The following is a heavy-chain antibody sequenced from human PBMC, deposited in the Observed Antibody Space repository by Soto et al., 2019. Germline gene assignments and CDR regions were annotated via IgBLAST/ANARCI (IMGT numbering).Heavy chain of an antibody. D-gene: IGHD2-2*01. CDR3: ARADIVVVPAAPTYYYYYYGMDV. Sequence: SETLSLTCAVSGGSISSSNWWSWVRQPPGKGLEWIGEIYHSGSTNYNPSLKSRVTISVDKSKNQFSLKLSSVTAADTAVYYCARADIVVVPAAPTYYYYYYGMDVWGQGTTVTVSS. J-gene: IGHJ6*02. CDR2: IYHSGST. V-gene: IGHV4-4*02. CDR1: GGSISSSNW.